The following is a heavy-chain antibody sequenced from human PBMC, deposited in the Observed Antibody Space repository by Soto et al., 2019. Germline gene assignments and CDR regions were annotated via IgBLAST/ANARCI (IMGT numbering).Heavy chain of an antibody. CDR3: TTDSRTTMPEVRFDY. CDR2: VKSKTDGGSA. CDR1: GFPFSNAW. Sequence: GSLRLSCAASGFPFSNAWINWVRQTPRTGLQWVGRVKSKTDGGSADYAAPVKGRFAVSRDDSKNIVYLQMNSVKIEDTGVYYCTTDSRTTMPEVRFDYWGHGTLVTVSS. D-gene: IGHD3-10*01. V-gene: IGHV3-15*07. J-gene: IGHJ4*01.